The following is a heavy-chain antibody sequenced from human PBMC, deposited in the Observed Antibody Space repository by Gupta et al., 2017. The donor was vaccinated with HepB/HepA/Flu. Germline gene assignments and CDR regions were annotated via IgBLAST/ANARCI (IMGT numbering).Heavy chain of an antibody. D-gene: IGHD1-26*01. Sequence: EVQLVESGGGLVQPGGSLRLSCAASGFTFSDHYMDWVRQAPGKGLEWVGRTRNKANSYTTEYAASVKGRFTISRDDSENSLYLQMISLKTEDTAVYYCTRTPTRGKNLDLWGRGTLVTVSS. V-gene: IGHV3-72*01. CDR2: TRNKANSYTT. J-gene: IGHJ2*01. CDR3: TRTPTRGKNLDL. CDR1: GFTFSDHY.